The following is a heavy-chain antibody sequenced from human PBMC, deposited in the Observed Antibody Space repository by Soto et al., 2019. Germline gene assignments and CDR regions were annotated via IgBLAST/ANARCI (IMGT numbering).Heavy chain of an antibody. D-gene: IGHD6-25*01. J-gene: IGHJ4*02. V-gene: IGHV3-49*03. CDR3: SLDSRGLYSSGKYFFDF. CDR1: GFTFGDHA. CDR2: IRSKKYGGTA. Sequence: GGSLRLSCTASGFTFGDHALSWIRQAPGKGQEWVGVIRSKKYGGTAEYAASVRGRYTVSREDSKSIAYLQVNRLKFDVSAVYFCSLDSRGLYSSGKYFFDFWGQGILVTVSS.